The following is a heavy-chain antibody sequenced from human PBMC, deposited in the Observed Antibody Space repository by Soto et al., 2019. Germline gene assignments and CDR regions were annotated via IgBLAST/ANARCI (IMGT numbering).Heavy chain of an antibody. CDR1: GGTFSTYT. J-gene: IGHJ5*02. CDR2: IIPMFGTA. Sequence: SVKVSCKASGGTFSTYTISWVRQAPGQGPEWMGGIIPMFGTARYPQKFQGRVTITADESTSTAYMEVSSLRSEDTAFYYCARAGYCSGGSCSSDWFDPWGQGTLVTVSS. V-gene: IGHV1-69*13. CDR3: ARAGYCSGGSCSSDWFDP. D-gene: IGHD2-15*01.